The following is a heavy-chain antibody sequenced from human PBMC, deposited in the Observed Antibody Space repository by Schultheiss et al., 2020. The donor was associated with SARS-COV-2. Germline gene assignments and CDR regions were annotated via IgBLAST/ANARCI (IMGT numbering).Heavy chain of an antibody. V-gene: IGHV3-23*01. CDR2: ISGSGGST. CDR1: GFTFSSYA. Sequence: GVLKISCAASGFTFSSYAMSWVRQAPGKGLEWVSTISGSGGSTYYADSVKGRFTISRDNSKNSLYLQMNSLRAEDTAVYYCASGGNSRRYLGYWGQGTLVTVSS. CDR3: ASGGNSRRYLGY. D-gene: IGHD4-23*01. J-gene: IGHJ4*02.